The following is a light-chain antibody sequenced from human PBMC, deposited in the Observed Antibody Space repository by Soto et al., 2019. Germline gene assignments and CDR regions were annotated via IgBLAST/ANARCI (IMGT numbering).Light chain of an antibody. Sequence: IVMTQSPATLSVSPGERATLACRASQSVSNNLAWYQQQPGQGHWLLMYGASTRATGIPARFSGSGSGTEFTLTISSLQSEDSEVYYCQQYNEWPLTFGPGTKLDSK. V-gene: IGKV3-15*01. CDR2: GAS. CDR1: QSVSNN. J-gene: IGKJ3*01. CDR3: QQYNEWPLT.